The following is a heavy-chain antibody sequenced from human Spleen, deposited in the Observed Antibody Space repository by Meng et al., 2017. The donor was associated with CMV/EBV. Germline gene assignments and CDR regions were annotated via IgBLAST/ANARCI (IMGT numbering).Heavy chain of an antibody. J-gene: IGHJ4*02. V-gene: IGHV3-7*01. Sequence: GESLKISCAASGFPFSAYWMTWVRQAPGKGLEWVGNINEAGSVKHYVDSVKGRFTMSRDNAKNSVYLQMNALRADDTAVYFCAREYWGPDYWGQGTLVTVSS. CDR2: INEAGSVK. D-gene: IGHD7-27*01. CDR1: GFPFSAYW. CDR3: AREYWGPDY.